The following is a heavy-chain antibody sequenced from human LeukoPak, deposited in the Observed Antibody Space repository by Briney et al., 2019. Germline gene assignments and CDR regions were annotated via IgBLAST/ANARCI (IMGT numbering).Heavy chain of an antibody. CDR2: ISGSGGST. D-gene: IGHD2-21*02. V-gene: IGHV3-23*01. J-gene: IGHJ4*02. CDR1: GFTFSSYA. Sequence: PGGSLRLSCAASGFTFSSYAMSWVRQAPGKGLEWVSAISGSGGSTYYADSVKGRFTISRDNSKNTLYLQMNSLRAEDTAVYYCARAAYCGGDCYPLDYWGQGTLVTVSS. CDR3: ARAAYCGGDCYPLDY.